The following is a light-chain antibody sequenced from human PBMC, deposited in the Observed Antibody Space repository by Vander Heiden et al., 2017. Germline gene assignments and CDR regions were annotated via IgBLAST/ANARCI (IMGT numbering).Light chain of an antibody. CDR2: AAS. CDR1: QGISSH. Sequence: DIQLTQSPSFLSASVGDRVTITCRASQGISSHLAWYQQKPGKAPKVLIYAASTLQRGVKSRFSGSGYGTEFTLTISSLQPEDFATYYCQQWNSDPPPITFGQGTRLEIK. V-gene: IGKV1-9*01. CDR3: QQWNSDPPPIT. J-gene: IGKJ5*01.